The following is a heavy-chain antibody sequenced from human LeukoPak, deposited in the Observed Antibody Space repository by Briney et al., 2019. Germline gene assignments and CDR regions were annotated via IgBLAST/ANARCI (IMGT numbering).Heavy chain of an antibody. D-gene: IGHD2-2*02. V-gene: IGHV3-30*02. J-gene: IGHJ4*02. CDR1: GFTFNAFG. CDR3: TREGCGATSCYTNDY. Sequence: GGSLRLACVASGFTFNAFGMHWVRQAPGKGLEWAAFIRYDGNDKYYSGSVEGRFTISRDDSKSTTYLQMNSLETEDTAVYFCTREGCGATSCYTNDYWGQGTLVTVSS. CDR2: IRYDGNDK.